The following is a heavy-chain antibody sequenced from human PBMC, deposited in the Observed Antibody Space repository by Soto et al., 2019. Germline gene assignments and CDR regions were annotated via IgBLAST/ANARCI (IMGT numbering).Heavy chain of an antibody. J-gene: IGHJ5*02. CDR2: IHYSGST. V-gene: IGHV4-61*01. Sequence: LSLTCTVAGDSVSSGTYYWSWVRQPPGKGLEWIGNIHYSGSTNYNPSLKSRVTMSVDTSKNQFSLKLTFVTAADTAMFYCARSSFYYDTSGYAVAWFDPWGQGTPVTVSS. CDR3: ARSSFYYDTSGYAVAWFDP. CDR1: GDSVSSGTYY. D-gene: IGHD3-22*01.